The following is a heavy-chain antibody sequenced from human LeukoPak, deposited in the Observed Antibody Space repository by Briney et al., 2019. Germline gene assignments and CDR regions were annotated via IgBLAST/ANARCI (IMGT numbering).Heavy chain of an antibody. D-gene: IGHD2-8*02. CDR3: ARARRTGPDYYYYYMDV. J-gene: IGHJ6*03. CDR2: MNPNSGNT. Sequence: GASAKVFCKASGYTFTSYDINWVRQDTGQGLVWMVWMNPNSGNTGYSQKFQGRVIITRNTSISTAYMKLSSLRSEDTAVYYCARARRTGPDYYYYYMDVWGKGTTVTVSS. CDR1: GYTFTSYD. V-gene: IGHV1-8*03.